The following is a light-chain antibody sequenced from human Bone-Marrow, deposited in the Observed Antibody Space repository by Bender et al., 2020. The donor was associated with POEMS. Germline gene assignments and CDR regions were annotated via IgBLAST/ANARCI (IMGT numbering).Light chain of an antibody. J-gene: IGLJ3*02. CDR1: RSDIGAYNY. CDR2: DVS. Sequence: QSALTQPASVSGSPGQSITISCTGTRSDIGAYNYVSWYQQHPGKAPKLMIFDVSNRPSGVSNRFSGSKSGITASLTISRLQAEDEADYYCSSDTSSGTHWLFGGGTKLTVL. CDR3: SSDTSSGTHWL. V-gene: IGLV2-14*01.